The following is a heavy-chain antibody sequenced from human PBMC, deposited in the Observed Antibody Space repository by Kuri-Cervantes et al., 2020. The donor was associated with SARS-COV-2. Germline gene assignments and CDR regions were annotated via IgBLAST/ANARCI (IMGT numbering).Heavy chain of an antibody. CDR2: IKSKTDGGTT. Sequence: GESLKISCAASGFTFSNAWMNWVRQAPGKGLEWVGRIKSKTDGGTTDYAAPVKGRFTISRDDSKNTLYLQMNSLRAEDTAVYYCAKERTSGYSYGWNYYYYGMDVWGQGTTVTVSS. J-gene: IGHJ6*02. CDR1: GFTFSNAW. D-gene: IGHD5-18*01. V-gene: IGHV3-15*07. CDR3: AKERTSGYSYGWNYYYYGMDV.